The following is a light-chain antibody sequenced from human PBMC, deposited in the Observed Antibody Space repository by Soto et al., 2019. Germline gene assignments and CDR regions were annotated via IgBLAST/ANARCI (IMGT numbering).Light chain of an antibody. CDR3: CSYAGSSTAVV. CDR1: SSDVGSYNL. Sequence: QSALTQPASESGSPGQSITISCTGTSSDVGSYNLVSWYQQHPGKAPKLMIYEGSKRPSGVSNRFSGSKSGNTASLTISGLQAEDEADYYCCSYAGSSTAVVFGGGTKVTVL. CDR2: EGS. V-gene: IGLV2-23*01. J-gene: IGLJ2*01.